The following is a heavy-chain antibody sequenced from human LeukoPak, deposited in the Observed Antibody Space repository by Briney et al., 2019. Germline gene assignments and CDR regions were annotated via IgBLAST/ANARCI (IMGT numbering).Heavy chain of an antibody. CDR3: AREWFGELLSTSSYYYYGMDV. J-gene: IGHJ6*02. CDR2: ISSTSIYI. V-gene: IGHV3-21*01. Sequence: GESLRLSCAASGFTFSSYTINWVRQAPGKGLEWVSSISSTSIYIFYADSVRGRFTISRDNAKNSLYLQMNSLRAEDTAVYYCAREWFGELLSTSSYYYYGMDVWGQGTTATVSS. D-gene: IGHD3-10*01. CDR1: GFTFSSYT.